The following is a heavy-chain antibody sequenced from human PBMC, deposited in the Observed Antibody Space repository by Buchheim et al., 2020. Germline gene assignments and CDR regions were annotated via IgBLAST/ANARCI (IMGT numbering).Heavy chain of an antibody. V-gene: IGHV4-39*07. CDR2: IYYSGST. CDR1: GGSISSSSYY. J-gene: IGHJ4*02. D-gene: IGHD4-11*01. CDR3: ARGDSRLFDY. Sequence: QLQLQESGPRLVKPSETLSLTCSVSGGSISSSSYYWGWIRQPPGKGLEWIGSIYYSGSTYYNPSLTSRVPMSVDTSKNQFSLKLSSVTAADTAVYYCARGDSRLFDYWGQGTL.